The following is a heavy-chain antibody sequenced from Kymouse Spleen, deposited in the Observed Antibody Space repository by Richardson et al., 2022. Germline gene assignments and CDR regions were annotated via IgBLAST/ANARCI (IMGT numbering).Heavy chain of an antibody. J-gene: IGHJ6*02. CDR3: ARVLELPNYYGSGSYYNDYYYYGMDV. D-gene: IGHD3-10*01. V-gene: IGHV4-4*02. CDR1: GGSISSSNW. Sequence: QVQLQESGPGLVKPSGTLSLTCAVSGGSISSSNWWSWVRQPPGKGLEWIGEIYHSGSTNYNPSLKSRVTISVDKSKNQFSLKLSSVTAADTAVYYCARVLELPNYYGSGSYYNDYYYYGMDVWGQGTTVTVSS. CDR2: IYHSGST.